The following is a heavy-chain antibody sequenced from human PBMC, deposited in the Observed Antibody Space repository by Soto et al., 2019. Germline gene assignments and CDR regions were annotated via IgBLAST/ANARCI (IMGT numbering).Heavy chain of an antibody. J-gene: IGHJ4*02. V-gene: IGHV3-30*04. CDR2: ISDDGTNK. CDR1: GFTFSSYA. Sequence: QVQLVESGGGVVQPGRSLRLSCAASGFTFSSYAMHWVRQAPGKGLEWVAVISDDGTNKDYADSVKGRFTISRDKSKSTLDLQMDSLRPEDKAVYYCARDGSYYDVLTEHYFDVWGQGTLVSVSA. D-gene: IGHD3-9*01. CDR3: ARDGSYYDVLTEHYFDV.